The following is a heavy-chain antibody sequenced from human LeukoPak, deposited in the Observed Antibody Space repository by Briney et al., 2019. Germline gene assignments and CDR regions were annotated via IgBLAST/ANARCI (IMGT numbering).Heavy chain of an antibody. D-gene: IGHD3-16*02. V-gene: IGHV6-1*01. CDR3: ARVGDMITFGGVIVVGYFDY. J-gene: IGHJ4*02. CDR2: TYYRSKWYD. Sequence: SQTLSLTCAISGDSVSSSSAAWNWIRQSPSRGPEWLGRTYYRSKWYDDYAVSVKSRIAINPDTSKNQFSLQLNSVTPEDTAVYYCARVGDMITFGGVIVVGYFDYWGQGTLVTVSS. CDR1: GDSVSSSSAA.